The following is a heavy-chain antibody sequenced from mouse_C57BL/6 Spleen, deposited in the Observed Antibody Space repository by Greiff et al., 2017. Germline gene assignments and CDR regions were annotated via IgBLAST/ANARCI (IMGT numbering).Heavy chain of an antibody. CDR3: ARGGLRPYWYFDV. CDR1: GYAFSSYW. CDR2: IYPGDGDT. J-gene: IGHJ1*03. V-gene: IGHV1-80*01. Sequence: QVQLQQSGAELVKPGASVKISCKASGYAFSSYWMNWVKQRPGKGLEWIGQIYPGDGDTNYNGKFKGKATLTADKSSSTAYMQLSSLTSEDSAVYFCARGGLRPYWYFDVWGTGTTVTVSS. D-gene: IGHD2-4*01.